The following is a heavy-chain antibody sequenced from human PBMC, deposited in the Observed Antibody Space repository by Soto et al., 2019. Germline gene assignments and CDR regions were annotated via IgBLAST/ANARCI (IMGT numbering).Heavy chain of an antibody. D-gene: IGHD1-26*01. V-gene: IGHV3-21*06. CDR1: GFRFSDYT. CDR2: ISSGGTFI. J-gene: IGHJ5*01. CDR3: ARYSVGWYEY. Sequence: PGGSLRLSCEASGFRFSDYTMIWVRQAPGKGLQWVAAISSGGTFIYVAESLKGRLTVSRDNAENSVFLELTSLRAEDTAVYFCARYSVGWYEYWGQGTLVTVSS.